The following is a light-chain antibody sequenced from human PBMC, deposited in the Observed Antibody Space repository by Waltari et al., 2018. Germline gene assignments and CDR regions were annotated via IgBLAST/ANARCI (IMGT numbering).Light chain of an antibody. CDR3: VAWDDSLSGRL. J-gene: IGLJ3*02. CDR1: GSTIGSTS. Sequence: QSVLTPPPSASGTPGPRVTISCSGSGSTIGSTSVYWYQQLPGTAPKLLIYRNDQRPSGVPDRFSGSKSGTSASLAISGLRSEDEADYYCVAWDDSLSGRLFGGGTKLTVL. V-gene: IGLV1-47*01. CDR2: RND.